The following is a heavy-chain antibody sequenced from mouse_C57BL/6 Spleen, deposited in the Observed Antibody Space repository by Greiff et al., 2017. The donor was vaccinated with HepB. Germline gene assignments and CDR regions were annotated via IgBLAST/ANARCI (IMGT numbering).Heavy chain of an antibody. V-gene: IGHV1-53*01. D-gene: IGHD1-1*01. CDR2: INPSNGGT. J-gene: IGHJ4*01. CDR1: GYTFTSYW. Sequence: VQLQQSGTELVKPGASVKLSCKASGYTFTSYWMHWVKQRPGQGLEWIGNINPSNGGTNYNEKFKSKATLTVDKSSSTAYMQLSSLTSEDSAVYYCARSAYYYGSSYDAMDYWGQGTSVTVSS. CDR3: ARSAYYYGSSYDAMDY.